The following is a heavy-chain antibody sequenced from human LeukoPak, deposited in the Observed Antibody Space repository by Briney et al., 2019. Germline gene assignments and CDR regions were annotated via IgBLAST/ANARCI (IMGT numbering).Heavy chain of an antibody. CDR3: ARDKGGLVPFDY. Sequence: GGSLRLSCAASGFTFSSYSMNWVRQAPGKGLEWVANIRQGGSEKDYGDSVRGRFTIARDDAKNSLFLQMNSLRAEDTAVYFCARDKGGLVPFDYWGQGTLVTVSS. J-gene: IGHJ4*02. CDR1: GFTFSSYS. D-gene: IGHD3/OR15-3a*01. CDR2: IRQGGSEK. V-gene: IGHV3-7*01.